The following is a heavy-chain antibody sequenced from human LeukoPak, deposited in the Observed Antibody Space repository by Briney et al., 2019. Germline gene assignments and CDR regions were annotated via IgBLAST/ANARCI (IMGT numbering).Heavy chain of an antibody. CDR1: GYTFTSYG. D-gene: IGHD2-2*02. CDR3: ARAAPYCSSSSCYKDY. CDR2: ISAYNGNT. J-gene: IGHJ4*02. Sequence: APVKVSCKASGYTFTSYGISWVRQAPGQGLEWMGWISAYNGNTNYAQKLQGRVTMTTDTSTSTAYMELRSLRSDDTAVYYCARAAPYCSSSSCYKDYWGQGTLVTVSS. V-gene: IGHV1-18*01.